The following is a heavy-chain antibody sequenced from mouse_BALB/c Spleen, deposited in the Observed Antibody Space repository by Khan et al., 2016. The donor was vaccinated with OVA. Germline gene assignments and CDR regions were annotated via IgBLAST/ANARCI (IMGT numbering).Heavy chain of an antibody. V-gene: IGHV5-6*01. CDR1: GFTFSTYG. J-gene: IGHJ3*01. D-gene: IGHD1-1*01. Sequence: EVELVESGGDLVKPGGSLKLSCAASGFTFSTYGMSWVRQTSDKRLEWVATISSGGSYTYYPDNVKGRFTISRDNAKNTLYLQMSSLKSEDTAMYYCARLAYYYNSEGFAYWGQGTLVTVSA. CDR2: ISSGGSYT. CDR3: ARLAYYYNSEGFAY.